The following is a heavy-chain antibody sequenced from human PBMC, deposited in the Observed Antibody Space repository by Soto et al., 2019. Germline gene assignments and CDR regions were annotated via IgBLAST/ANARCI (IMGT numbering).Heavy chain of an antibody. D-gene: IGHD3-22*01. J-gene: IGHJ3*02. CDR2: ISSSSSYI. CDR3: ARDPAYYYDSSAYYLDAFDI. CDR1: GFTFSSYS. V-gene: IGHV3-21*01. Sequence: GGSLRLSCAASGFTFSSYSMNWVRQAPGKGLEWVSSISSSSSYIYYADSVKGRFTISRDNAKNSLYLQMNSLRAEDTAVYYCARDPAYYYDSSAYYLDAFDIWGQGTMVTVSS.